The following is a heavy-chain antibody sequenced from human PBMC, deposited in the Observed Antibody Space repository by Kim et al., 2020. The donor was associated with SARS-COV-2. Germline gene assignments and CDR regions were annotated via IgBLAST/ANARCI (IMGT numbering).Heavy chain of an antibody. D-gene: IGHD1-26*01. J-gene: IGHJ4*02. Sequence: GESLKMSCKASEYTFNNYWIGWVRQMPGKGLQWLGIIYPGDSDTKYNPSVQGQVTISADWSLTTAYLQWSSLKASDTAIYYCVRAPSGTFSPYYFDYWGQGTLVPVSS. CDR3: VRAPSGTFSPYYFDY. CDR1: EYTFNNYW. V-gene: IGHV5-51*01. CDR2: IYPGDSDT.